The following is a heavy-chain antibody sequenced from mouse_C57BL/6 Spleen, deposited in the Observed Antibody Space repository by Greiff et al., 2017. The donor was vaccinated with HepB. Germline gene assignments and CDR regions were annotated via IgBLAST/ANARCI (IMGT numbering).Heavy chain of an antibody. CDR3: TRSDYDYDGGYFDY. J-gene: IGHJ2*01. CDR1: GYTFTDYE. CDR2: IDPETGGT. V-gene: IGHV1-15*01. D-gene: IGHD2-4*01. Sequence: QVQLQRSGAELVRPGASVTLSCKASGYTFTDYEMHWVKQTPVHGLEWIGAIDPETGGTAYNQKFKGKAILTADKSSSTAYMELRSLTSEDSAVYYCTRSDYDYDGGYFDYWGQGTTLTVSS.